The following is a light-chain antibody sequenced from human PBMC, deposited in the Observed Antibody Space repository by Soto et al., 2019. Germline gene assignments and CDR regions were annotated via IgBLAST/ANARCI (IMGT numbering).Light chain of an antibody. CDR1: QSISSN. CDR2: GAS. J-gene: IGKJ3*01. V-gene: IGKV3-15*01. Sequence: EIVMTQSPATLSVSPGERATLSCRASQSISSNLAWYQQKNGQTPRPLIYGASTRAAGIPARFSGSGSGTDLTLTISSLQSEYFAVYYCQQYNNWPPFSFGPGTKVDIK. CDR3: QQYNNWPPFS.